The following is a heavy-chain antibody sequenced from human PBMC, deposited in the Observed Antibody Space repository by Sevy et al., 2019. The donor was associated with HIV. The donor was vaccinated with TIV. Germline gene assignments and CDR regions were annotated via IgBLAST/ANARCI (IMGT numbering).Heavy chain of an antibody. CDR2: IYHSGST. CDR1: GSSISSGYY. J-gene: IGHJ1*01. CDR3: ARATGSYPAEYFQY. D-gene: IGHD3-16*02. V-gene: IGHV4-38-2*01. Sequence: SETLSLTCAVSGSSISSGYYWGWIRQPPGKGLEWIGNIYHSGSTYSNPSLKSRVTIPLHTSKKQFSLKLSSVTAADTAVYYCARATGSYPAEYFQYWGQGTLVTVSS.